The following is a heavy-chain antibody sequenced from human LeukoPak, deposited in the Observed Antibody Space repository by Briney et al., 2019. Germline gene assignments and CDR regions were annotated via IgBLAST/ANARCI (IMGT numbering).Heavy chain of an antibody. CDR3: ARAAGYYDSSDYYLY. CDR2: ISAYNGNT. J-gene: IGHJ4*02. D-gene: IGHD3-22*01. Sequence: ASVKVSCKASGYTFTSYDINWVRQAPGQGLEWMGWISAYNGNTDYAQKFQGRVTMTTDTSTSTAYMELRSLRSDDTAVYYCARAAGYYDSSDYYLYWGQGTLVTVSS. V-gene: IGHV1-18*01. CDR1: GYTFTSYD.